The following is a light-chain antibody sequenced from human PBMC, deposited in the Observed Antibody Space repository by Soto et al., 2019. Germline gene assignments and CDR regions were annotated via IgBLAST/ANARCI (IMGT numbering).Light chain of an antibody. CDR1: SSNIGAGYE. Sequence: QSVLTQPPSVSGAPGQRVTIPCTGSSSNIGAGYEVHWYQQFPGTAPKLLIYGNNNRPSGGPDRFSGSKSGTSASLAITGLQAEDEADYYCQSYDSSLSGHVFGTGTQLTVL. J-gene: IGLJ1*01. V-gene: IGLV1-40*01. CDR3: QSYDSSLSGHV. CDR2: GNN.